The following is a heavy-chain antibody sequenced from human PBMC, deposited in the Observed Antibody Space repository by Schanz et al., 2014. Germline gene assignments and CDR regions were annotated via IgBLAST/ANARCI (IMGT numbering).Heavy chain of an antibody. Sequence: EVQLVESGGGLIQPGGSLRLSCAVSGFTFSSYWMHWVRQAPGKGLVWVSRIQSDGSITTYADSVKGRFAISRDNAKNSLFLQMSSLRAEDTALYYCAKGRTSMVYDMDVWGQGTTVTVSS. J-gene: IGHJ6*02. CDR3: AKGRTSMVYDMDV. V-gene: IGHV3-74*02. CDR2: IQSDGSIT. CDR1: GFTFSSYW. D-gene: IGHD5-18*01.